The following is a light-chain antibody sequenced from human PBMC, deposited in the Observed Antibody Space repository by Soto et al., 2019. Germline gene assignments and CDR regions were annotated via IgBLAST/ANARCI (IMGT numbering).Light chain of an antibody. CDR2: GAS. Sequence: EIVLTQSPGTLSLSPGERATLSCRASQSVSSSYLAWYQQKPGQAPRLLIYGASSRATGIPDRFSGSGSGTNFTLTSSRLEHEDFAVYYCQQYGSSPQTFGQGTRLEIK. CDR1: QSVSSSY. CDR3: QQYGSSPQT. J-gene: IGKJ5*01. V-gene: IGKV3-20*01.